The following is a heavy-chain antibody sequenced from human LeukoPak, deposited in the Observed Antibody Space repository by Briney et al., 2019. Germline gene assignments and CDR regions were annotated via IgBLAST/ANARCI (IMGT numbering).Heavy chain of an antibody. J-gene: IGHJ4*02. CDR3: AKDGELTFDY. D-gene: IGHD1-26*01. Sequence: PGGSLRLSCAASGFTFSSYGMHWVRQAPGKGLEWVAFIRYDGSNKYYADSVKGRFTISRDNSKNTLYLQMSSLRAEDTAVYYCAKDGELTFDYWGQGTLVTVSS. V-gene: IGHV3-30*02. CDR2: IRYDGSNK. CDR1: GFTFSSYG.